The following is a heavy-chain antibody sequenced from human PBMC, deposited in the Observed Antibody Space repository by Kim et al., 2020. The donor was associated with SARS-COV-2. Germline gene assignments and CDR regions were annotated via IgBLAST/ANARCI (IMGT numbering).Heavy chain of an antibody. V-gene: IGHV3-15*01. D-gene: IGHD3-22*01. Sequence: VQGRVTISRNDSKNTLYLQMNSLKAEDTAVYYCTADDSRGYYYYYGMDVWGQGTTVTVSS. CDR3: TADDSRGYYYYYGMDV. J-gene: IGHJ6*02.